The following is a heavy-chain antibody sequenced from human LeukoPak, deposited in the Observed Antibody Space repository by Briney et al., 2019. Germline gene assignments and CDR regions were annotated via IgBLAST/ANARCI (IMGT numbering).Heavy chain of an antibody. Sequence: SETLSLTCAVYGGSFSGYYWSWIRQPPGKGLEWIGEINHSGSTNYNPSLKSRVTISVDTSKNQFSLKLNSVTPEDTAVYYCARDRTGGPLFDYWGQGTLVTVSS. CDR1: GGSFSGYY. J-gene: IGHJ4*02. CDR2: INHSGST. V-gene: IGHV4-34*01. CDR3: ARDRTGGPLFDY. D-gene: IGHD4-23*01.